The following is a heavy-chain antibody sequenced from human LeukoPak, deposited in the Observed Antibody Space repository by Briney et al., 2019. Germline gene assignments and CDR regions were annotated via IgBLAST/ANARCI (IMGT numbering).Heavy chain of an antibody. CDR1: GFTFSNYR. V-gene: IGHV3-48*01. CDR3: ARGTGSYYRHFDY. J-gene: IGHJ4*02. Sequence: GGSLRLSCAASGFTFSNYRMNWVRQAPGKGLEWVSYISSSTSGYTIYYADSVRGRFTISRDNAKNSLYLQMNSLRAEDTAVYYCARGTGSYYRHFDYWGQGTLVTVSS. D-gene: IGHD1-26*01. CDR2: ISSSTSGYTI.